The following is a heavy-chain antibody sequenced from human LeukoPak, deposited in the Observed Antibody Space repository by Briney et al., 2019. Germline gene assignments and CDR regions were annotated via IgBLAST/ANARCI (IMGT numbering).Heavy chain of an antibody. V-gene: IGHV4-38-2*02. CDR3: ARPVYYYDSSGYYYLDAFDI. J-gene: IGHJ3*02. D-gene: IGHD3-22*01. CDR2: IYHSGST. Sequence: SETLSLTCTVSGYSISSGYYWGWIRQPPGKGLEWIGSIYHSGSTYYNPSLKSRVTISVDTSKNQFSLKLSSVTAADTAVYYCARPVYYYDSSGYYYLDAFDIWGQGTMVTVSS. CDR1: GYSISSGYY.